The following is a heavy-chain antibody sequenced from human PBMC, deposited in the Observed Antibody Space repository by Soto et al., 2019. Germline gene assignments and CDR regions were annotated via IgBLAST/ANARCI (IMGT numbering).Heavy chain of an antibody. CDR1: GYSFTTYW. Sequence: GESLKISCHGSGYSFTTYWIGWVRQMPGKGLEWMGIIYPGDSDTRYSPSFQGQVTISADKSISTAYLQWSSLKASDTAIYYCATGGYCSDTTCYNFFDYWGQGTLVIVSS. J-gene: IGHJ4*02. D-gene: IGHD2-2*02. CDR3: ATGGYCSDTTCYNFFDY. V-gene: IGHV5-51*01. CDR2: IYPGDSDT.